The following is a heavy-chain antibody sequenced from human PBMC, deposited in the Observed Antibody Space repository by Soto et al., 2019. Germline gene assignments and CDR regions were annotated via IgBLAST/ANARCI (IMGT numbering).Heavy chain of an antibody. V-gene: IGHV3-7*05. J-gene: IGHJ3*02. D-gene: IGHD3-10*01. CDR2: INQDGSAK. Sequence: GGSLRLSCAASGFTFSTYWMSWVRQAPGKGLEWVANINQDGSAKWYVDTVKGRFTISRDNAKKSLFLQMNSLRVEDTAVYFCATYTDYYGSGSYAFDIWGQGTMVTVSS. CDR1: GFTFSTYW. CDR3: ATYTDYYGSGSYAFDI.